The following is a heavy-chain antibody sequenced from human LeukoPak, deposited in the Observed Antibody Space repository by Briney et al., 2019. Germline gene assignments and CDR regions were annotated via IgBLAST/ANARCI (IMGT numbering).Heavy chain of an antibody. Sequence: PGGSLRLSCAASGLTVSNNCMNWVRQAPGKGLEWVSVFCADGSTYYADSVKGRFTISRDIAKNTLFLHMNSLRADDTAVYYCARERYSYGPFDYWGQGTLVTVSS. CDR3: ARERYSYGPFDY. D-gene: IGHD5-18*01. J-gene: IGHJ4*02. CDR1: GLTVSNNC. V-gene: IGHV3-53*01. CDR2: FCADGST.